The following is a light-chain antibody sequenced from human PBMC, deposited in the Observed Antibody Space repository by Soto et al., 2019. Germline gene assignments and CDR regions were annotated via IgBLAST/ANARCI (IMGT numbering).Light chain of an antibody. J-gene: IGLJ1*01. CDR3: SSRTSSSTYG. Sequence: QSALTQPASVSGSPGQSITISCTGTSSDVGGSNYVSWYQHHPGKAPKLMISEVSNRPSGVSNRFSGSKSGNTASLTISGLQAEDEADYYCSSRTSSSTYGFGTGTKLTVL. CDR1: SSDVGGSNY. CDR2: EVS. V-gene: IGLV2-14*01.